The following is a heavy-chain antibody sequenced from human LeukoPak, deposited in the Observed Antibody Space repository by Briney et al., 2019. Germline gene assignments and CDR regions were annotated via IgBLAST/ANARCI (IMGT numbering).Heavy chain of an antibody. J-gene: IGHJ4*02. CDR3: ARAGYYMLSWANFDY. D-gene: IGHD3-9*01. V-gene: IGHV3-21*01. CDR1: GFTFCSYS. Sequence: KPGGSLRLSCAASGFTFCSYSMNWVRQAPGKGLEWVSSISSSSSYIYYADSVKGRFTISRDNAKNSLYLQMNSLRAEDTAVYYCARAGYYMLSWANFDYWGQGTLVTVSS. CDR2: ISSSSSYI.